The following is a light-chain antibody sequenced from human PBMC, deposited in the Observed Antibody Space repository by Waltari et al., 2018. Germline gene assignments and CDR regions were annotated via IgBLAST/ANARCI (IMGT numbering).Light chain of an antibody. CDR3: SSYVGSNNPV. J-gene: IGLJ2*01. CDR2: EVS. V-gene: IGLV2-8*01. Sequence: QSALTQPPSASGSPGQSFTISCTGTSSDLGGYDFVSWYQHHPGKAPKLMIYEVSKRPSGVPDRFSGSKSGNTASLTVSGLQAEDEADYYCSSYVGSNNPVFGGGTKLTVL. CDR1: SSDLGGYDF.